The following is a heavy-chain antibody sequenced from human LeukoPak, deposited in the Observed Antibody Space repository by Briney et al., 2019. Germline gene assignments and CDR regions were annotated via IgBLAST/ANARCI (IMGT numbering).Heavy chain of an antibody. D-gene: IGHD7-27*01. Sequence: PGGSLRLSCAASGFTFSSYAMSWVRQAPGKGLEWVSSISSSSSYIYYADSVKGRFTISRDNAKNSLYLQMNSLRADDTAVYYCARENWATFDYWGQGALVTVSS. CDR1: GFTFSSYA. CDR3: ARENWATFDY. CDR2: ISSSSSYI. V-gene: IGHV3-21*01. J-gene: IGHJ4*02.